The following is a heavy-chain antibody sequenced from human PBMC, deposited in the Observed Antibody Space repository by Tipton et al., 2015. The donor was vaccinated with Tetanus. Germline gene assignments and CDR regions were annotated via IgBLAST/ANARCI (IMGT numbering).Heavy chain of an antibody. Sequence: SGFIFSSYGIHWVRQAPGKGLEWVAVSWYDGTDQYYADSVKGRFTLSRDNSKNTLYLQMDSLRAEDTALYYCAREADCSGGSCFSGDFDNWGQGTLVTVSS. J-gene: IGHJ4*02. V-gene: IGHV3-33*01. D-gene: IGHD2-15*01. CDR3: AREADCSGGSCFSGDFDN. CDR1: GFIFSSYG. CDR2: SWYDGTDQ.